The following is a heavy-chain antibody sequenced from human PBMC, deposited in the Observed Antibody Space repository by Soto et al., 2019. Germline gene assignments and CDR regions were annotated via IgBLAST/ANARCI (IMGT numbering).Heavy chain of an antibody. J-gene: IGHJ5*02. D-gene: IGHD2-2*01. CDR1: GYRFTSYW. V-gene: IGHV5-51*01. CDR3: ARLGEAVPASSGYCSGFDH. CDR2: IYPGDSDT. Sequence: GESLKISCKGSGYRFTSYWIGWVRQMPGKGLEWMGIIYPGDSDTRYSPSFQGQVTISADKSTSTAYLQWSSLKASDTAMYYCARLGEAVPASSGYCSGFDHWGQGTPVTVS.